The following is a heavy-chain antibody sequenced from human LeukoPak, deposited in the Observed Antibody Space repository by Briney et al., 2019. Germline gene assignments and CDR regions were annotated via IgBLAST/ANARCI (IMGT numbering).Heavy chain of an antibody. CDR2: ISWNSGSI. CDR1: GFTFDDYG. J-gene: IGHJ4*02. D-gene: IGHD1-14*01. V-gene: IGHV3-20*04. Sequence: GGSLRLSCAASGFTFDDYGMSWVRQAPGKGLEWVSGISWNSGSIGYADSVKGRFTISRDNAKNSLYLQMNSLRAEDTAIYYCVRGSSNTGFAYWGQGTLVTVSS. CDR3: VRGSSNTGFAY.